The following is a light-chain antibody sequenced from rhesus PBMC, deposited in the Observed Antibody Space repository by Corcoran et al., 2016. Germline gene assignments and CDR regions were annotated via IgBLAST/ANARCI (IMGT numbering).Light chain of an antibody. Sequence: QAALTQPRSVSGSPGQSVAISCTGTSSDVGSYNYVSWYQRYPGTAPKLIIYEVNKRPSGISDRFSGSKSGNTASLTISGLQAEDEADYYCKSYTASTAYIFGVGTRLTVL. CDR1: SSDVGSYNY. CDR3: KSYTASTAYI. J-gene: IGLJ1*01. CDR2: EVN. V-gene: IGLV2-32*02.